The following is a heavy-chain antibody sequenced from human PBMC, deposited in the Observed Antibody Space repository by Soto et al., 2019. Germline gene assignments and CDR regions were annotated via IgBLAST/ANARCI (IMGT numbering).Heavy chain of an antibody. D-gene: IGHD3-10*01. J-gene: IGHJ4*02. CDR1: GGTFSSYA. Sequence: GASVKVSCKASGGTFSSYAISWVRQAPGQGLEWMGGIIPIFGTANYAQKFQGRVTITADKSTSTAYMELSSLRPEDTAVYYCARDYGDGSGSYYARFDYWGQGTLVTVSS. CDR3: ARDYGDGSGSYYARFDY. V-gene: IGHV1-69*06. CDR2: IIPIFGTA.